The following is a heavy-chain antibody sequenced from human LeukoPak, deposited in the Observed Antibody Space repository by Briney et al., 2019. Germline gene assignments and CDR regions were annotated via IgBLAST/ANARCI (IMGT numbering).Heavy chain of an antibody. CDR2: ISWNSGSI. D-gene: IGHD6-13*01. CDR1: GFTFDDYA. V-gene: IGHV3-9*03. J-gene: IGHJ2*01. Sequence: SLRLSSAASGFTFDDYAMHWVRQAPGKGLEWVSGISWNSGSIGYADSEKGRFTISRDNAKNSLYLQMNSLRAEDMALYYCAKDYSSTWSYWYFDLWGRGTLVTVSS. CDR3: AKDYSSTWSYWYFDL.